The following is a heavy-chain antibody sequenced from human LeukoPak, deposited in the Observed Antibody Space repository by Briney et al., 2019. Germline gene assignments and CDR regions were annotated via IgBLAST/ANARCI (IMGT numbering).Heavy chain of an antibody. J-gene: IGHJ6*02. CDR2: IYSDGDT. D-gene: IGHD3-16*02. V-gene: IGHV4-4*07. Sequence: SETLSLTCTVSGGSFSTYFWSWIRQPAGKGLEFIGRIYSDGDTNYNPSFKSRVTMSVDTSKNQFSLKLTSVTAADTGVYYCAKVAGVNGMDVRGQGTMVTVSS. CDR1: GGSFSTYF. CDR3: AKVAGVNGMDV.